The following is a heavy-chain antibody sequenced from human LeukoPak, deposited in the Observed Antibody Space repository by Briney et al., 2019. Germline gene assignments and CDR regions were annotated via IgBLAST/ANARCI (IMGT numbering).Heavy chain of an antibody. V-gene: IGHV3-15*01. CDR3: TTGWTSTSHDGY. CDR1: GFIFGDYA. D-gene: IGHD1-1*01. J-gene: IGHJ4*02. CDR2: IKSKIDGETR. Sequence: GGSLRLSCTASGFIFGDYAMSWFRQAPGKGLEWVGRIKSKIDGETRDYAAPVKDRFTISRDDSQNTLYLQMNSLKTEDTAVYYCTTGWTSTSHDGYWGQGTLVIVSS.